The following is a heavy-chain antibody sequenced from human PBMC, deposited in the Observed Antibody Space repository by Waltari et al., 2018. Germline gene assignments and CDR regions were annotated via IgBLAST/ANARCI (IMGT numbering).Heavy chain of an antibody. D-gene: IGHD2-8*01. CDR1: GGSISSSSYY. Sequence: QLQLQESGPGLVKPSETLSLTCTVSGGSISSSSYYWGWIRQPPGKGLEWIGSIYYSGSTYYNPSLKSRVTISVDTSKNQFSLKLSSVTAADTAIYYCARGGFDTNSYFDLWGRGTLVTVSS. CDR2: IYYSGST. V-gene: IGHV4-39*07. J-gene: IGHJ2*01. CDR3: ARGGFDTNSYFDL.